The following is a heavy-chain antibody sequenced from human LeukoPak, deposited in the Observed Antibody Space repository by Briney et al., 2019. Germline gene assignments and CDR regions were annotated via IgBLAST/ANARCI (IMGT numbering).Heavy chain of an antibody. V-gene: IGHV1-18*01. J-gene: IGHJ6*02. CDR2: INAYNGNT. D-gene: IGHD3-3*01. CDR3: ARESSVLRFLEWSPTGYYYYGMDV. CDR1: GYTFTSYG. Sequence: VASVKVSCKASGYTFTSYGISWVRQAPGQGLEWMGWINAYNGNTNYAQKLQGRVTMTTDTSTSTAYMELRSLRSDDTAVYYCARESSVLRFLEWSPTGYYYYGMDVWGQGTTVTVSS.